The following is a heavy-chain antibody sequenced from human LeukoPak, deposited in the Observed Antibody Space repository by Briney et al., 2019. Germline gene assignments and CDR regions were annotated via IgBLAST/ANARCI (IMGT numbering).Heavy chain of an antibody. V-gene: IGHV4-59*08. Sequence: SETLSLTCTVSGGSISNYYWSWIRQPPGKGLEWIGYIYYSGSTNYNPPLKSRVTISVDTSKNQFSLKLSSVTAADTAVYYCARHLRNHDAFDIWGQGTMVTVSS. CDR1: GGSISNYY. D-gene: IGHD1-14*01. CDR3: ARHLRNHDAFDI. J-gene: IGHJ3*02. CDR2: IYYSGST.